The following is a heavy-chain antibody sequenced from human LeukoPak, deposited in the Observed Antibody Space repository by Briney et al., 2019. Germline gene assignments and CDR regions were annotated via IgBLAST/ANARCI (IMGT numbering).Heavy chain of an antibody. D-gene: IGHD2-15*01. CDR2: FKKDGSST. CDR3: VREPYCSAGSCYTSGFDC. CDR1: GVTFSRYW. Sequence: GGSLRLSCAASGVTFSRYWMHGVPQAPGKGLVWVSRFKKDGSSTTYADSVKGRFTISRDNAKNTLYLQLNSLRAEDTAVYYCVREPYCSAGSCYTSGFDCWGQGTLVTVSS. J-gene: IGHJ4*02. V-gene: IGHV3-74*01.